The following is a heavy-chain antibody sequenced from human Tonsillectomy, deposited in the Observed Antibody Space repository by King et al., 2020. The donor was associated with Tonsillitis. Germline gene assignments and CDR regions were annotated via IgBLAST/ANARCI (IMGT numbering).Heavy chain of an antibody. J-gene: IGHJ4*02. CDR3: AKLHSGYARDFDY. V-gene: IGHV3-9*01. CDR1: GFTFDDYA. D-gene: IGHD5-12*01. CDR2: ISWNSGSI. Sequence: QLVQSGGGLVQPGRSLRLSCAASGFTFDDYAMHWVRHAPGKGLEWVSGISWNSGSIGYADSVKGRFTISRDNAKNSLYLQMNSLRAEDTALYYCAKLHSGYARDFDYWGQGTLVTVSS.